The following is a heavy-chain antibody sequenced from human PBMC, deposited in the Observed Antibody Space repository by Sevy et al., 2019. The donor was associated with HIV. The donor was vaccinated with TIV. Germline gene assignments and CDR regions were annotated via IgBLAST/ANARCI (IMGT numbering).Heavy chain of an antibody. D-gene: IGHD3-22*01. CDR1: GFSFSSYW. J-gene: IGHJ4*02. Sequence: GVSLRLSCAASGFSFSSYWMHWVRQAPGKGLEWVANIKQGESEKYYVASVKGRFTISRDNAKNSVYLQMNSLRPEDTAIYYCARGNSGSFDYWGQGTLVTVSS. CDR2: IKQGESEK. V-gene: IGHV3-7*04. CDR3: ARGNSGSFDY.